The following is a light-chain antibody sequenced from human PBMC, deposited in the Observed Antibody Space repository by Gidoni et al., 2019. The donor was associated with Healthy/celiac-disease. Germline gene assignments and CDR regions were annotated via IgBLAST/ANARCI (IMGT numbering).Light chain of an antibody. CDR1: ILGDKY. V-gene: IGLV3-1*01. J-gene: IGLJ2*01. CDR3: QAWDSSTHVV. Sequence: SSALPKPPSLSVSPGPTASITCSGDILGDKYACWYQQKPCQPPVLVIYQDSKRPSGIPDRFSCSNSGNTATLTISGTQAMDEADYYCQAWDSSTHVVFGGGTKLTVL. CDR2: QDS.